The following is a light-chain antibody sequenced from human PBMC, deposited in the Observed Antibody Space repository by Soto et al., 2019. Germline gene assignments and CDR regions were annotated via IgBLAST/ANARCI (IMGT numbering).Light chain of an antibody. CDR2: DVS. Sequence: QSVLTQPASVSGSPGQSITISCTGTSSDVGGYNYVSWYQQYPGKAPKLMIYDVSDRPSGVSNRFSGSKSGNTASLTISGLQAEDEADYYCSSYTSSSTLVVFGGVTKLTVL. CDR1: SSDVGGYNY. CDR3: SSYTSSSTLVV. V-gene: IGLV2-14*03. J-gene: IGLJ2*01.